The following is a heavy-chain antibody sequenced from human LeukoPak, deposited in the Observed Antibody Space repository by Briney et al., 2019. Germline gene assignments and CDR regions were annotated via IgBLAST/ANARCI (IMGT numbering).Heavy chain of an antibody. D-gene: IGHD5-24*01. V-gene: IGHV1-8*01. CDR3: ARPKDGYTNFDY. J-gene: IGHJ4*01. CDR1: GYAFSNYD. CDR2: MNPNSGNT. Sequence: ASVKVSCKASGYAFSNYDINWVRRATGQGLEWMGWMNPNSGNTGYAQKFQGRVTMTRDTSISTAYMELGSLTSEDTAVYYCARPKDGYTNFDYWGHGTLVTVSS.